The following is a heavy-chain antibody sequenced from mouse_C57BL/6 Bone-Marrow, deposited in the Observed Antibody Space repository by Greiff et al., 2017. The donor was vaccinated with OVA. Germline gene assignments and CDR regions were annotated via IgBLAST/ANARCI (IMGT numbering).Heavy chain of an antibody. CDR1: EYEFPSHD. V-gene: IGHV5-2*01. CDR2: INSDGGST. D-gene: IGHD2-1*01. Sequence: EVKLMESGGGLVQPGESLKLSCESNEYEFPSHDMSWVRKTPEQRLELVAAINSDGGSTYYPDTMERRFIISRDNTKKTLYLQMSSLRSEDTALYYCASYYGNNWYFDVWGTGTTVTVSS. CDR3: ASYYGNNWYFDV. J-gene: IGHJ1*03.